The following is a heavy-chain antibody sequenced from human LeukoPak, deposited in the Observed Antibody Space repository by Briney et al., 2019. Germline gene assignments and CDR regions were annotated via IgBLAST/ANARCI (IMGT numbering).Heavy chain of an antibody. J-gene: IGHJ3*02. D-gene: IGHD3-22*01. Sequence: ASVKVSCKASGYTFTSYYMHWVRQAPGQGLEWMGIISPSGGSTSYAQKFQGRVTVTRDTSTSTVYMELSSLRSEDTAVYYCAREPLFTMIVVERRYAFDIWGQGTMVTVSS. V-gene: IGHV1-46*01. CDR3: AREPLFTMIVVERRYAFDI. CDR1: GYTFTSYY. CDR2: ISPSGGST.